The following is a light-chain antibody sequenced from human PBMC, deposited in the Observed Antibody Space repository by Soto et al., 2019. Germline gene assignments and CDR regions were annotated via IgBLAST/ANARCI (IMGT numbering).Light chain of an antibody. CDR1: QDISNY. CDR2: DAS. V-gene: IGKV1-33*01. CDR3: QQYDTPVT. J-gene: IGKJ3*01. Sequence: DIQMTQSPSSLSASVGDRVTITCQASQDISNYLNWYQQKPGKAPKLLIYDASNLETGVPSRFSGSVSGTDFTFTISSLQPEDIATYYCQQYDTPVTFGPGTKVDIK.